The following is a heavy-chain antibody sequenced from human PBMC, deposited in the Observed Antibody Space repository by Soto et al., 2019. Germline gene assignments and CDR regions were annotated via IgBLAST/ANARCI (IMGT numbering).Heavy chain of an antibody. V-gene: IGHV3-23*01. CDR1: GFTFSSYA. CDR2: ISGSGGST. Sequence: GGSLRLCCAASGFTFSSYAMSWVRQAPGKGLEWVSAISGSGGSTYYADSVKGRFTISRDNSKNTLYLRMNSLRAEDTAVYYCANLPQYLYYYAFRAQGTLDTVSA. CDR3: ANLPQYLYYYAF. J-gene: IGHJ4*02. D-gene: IGHD4-4*01.